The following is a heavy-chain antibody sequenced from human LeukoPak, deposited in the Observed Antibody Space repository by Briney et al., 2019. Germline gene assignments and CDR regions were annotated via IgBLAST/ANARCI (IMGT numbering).Heavy chain of an antibody. CDR1: GYIFTTYP. V-gene: IGHV1-3*04. Sequence: ASVKLSCKASGYIFTTYPLHWVRQVPGPRLEWMGMINTGNGYTSYSQKFQGRVTITRDTSASTAYVELGSLKSEDTAVYYCVRADTVGTMAGYWAQGTLVTVSS. CDR2: INTGNGYT. J-gene: IGHJ4*02. D-gene: IGHD1-14*01. CDR3: VRADTVGTMAGY.